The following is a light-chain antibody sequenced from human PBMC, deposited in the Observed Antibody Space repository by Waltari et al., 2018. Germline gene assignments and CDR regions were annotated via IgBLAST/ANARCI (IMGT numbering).Light chain of an antibody. CDR3: QQYGSPVT. CDR1: QSVSSSY. Sequence: EIVLTQSPGTLSLSPGERATLSCRASQSVSSSYLAWYQQKPGQAPRLLIYVASSRATGIPDRFSGSGSGTDFTLTISRLEPEDFAVYYCQQYGSPVTFGQGTKLEIK. V-gene: IGKV3-20*01. CDR2: VAS. J-gene: IGKJ2*01.